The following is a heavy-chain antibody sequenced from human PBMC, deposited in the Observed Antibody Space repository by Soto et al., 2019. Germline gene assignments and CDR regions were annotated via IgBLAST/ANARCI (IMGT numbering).Heavy chain of an antibody. V-gene: IGHV3-7*01. D-gene: IGHD2-15*01. CDR2: IKQDGSEK. CDR3: ASGRYCSGGSCRSR. CDR1: GFTFSNYW. J-gene: IGHJ4*02. Sequence: EVQLVVSGGGLVQPGGSLRVSCAASGFTFSNYWMHWVRQAPGKGLEWVAKIKQDGSEKDYGDSVKGRFTISRDNAKNSLYLEMNSLRAEDTAIYYCASGRYCSGGSCRSRWGQGTLVTVSS.